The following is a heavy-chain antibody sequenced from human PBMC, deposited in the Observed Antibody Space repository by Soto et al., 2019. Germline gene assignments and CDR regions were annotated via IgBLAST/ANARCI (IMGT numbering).Heavy chain of an antibody. Sequence: ASVKVSCKASGYTFTTFDINWVRQAPGQGLEWLGWMDPNSGSTGYVQNFQGRITITRNISRNTAHMELSSLQSEDTAVYYCARERKFDFWRKGLDVWGQGTTVTVS. J-gene: IGHJ6*02. CDR1: GYTFTTFD. D-gene: IGHD3-3*01. V-gene: IGHV1-8*01. CDR3: ARERKFDFWRKGLDV. CDR2: MDPNSGST.